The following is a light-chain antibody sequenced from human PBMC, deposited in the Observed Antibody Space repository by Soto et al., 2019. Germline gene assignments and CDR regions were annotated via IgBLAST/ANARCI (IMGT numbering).Light chain of an antibody. V-gene: IGKV3-15*01. Sequence: EIVMTQSPATLSVSPGERVTLSCRASQSVSSNLGWYQQKPGQAPRLLIYGASTRATGIPDRFSGSGSGTQFTLTISSLQSEDVGIYYCQQYNNWPPLTFGGGTKVEI. CDR1: QSVSSN. J-gene: IGKJ4*01. CDR3: QQYNNWPPLT. CDR2: GAS.